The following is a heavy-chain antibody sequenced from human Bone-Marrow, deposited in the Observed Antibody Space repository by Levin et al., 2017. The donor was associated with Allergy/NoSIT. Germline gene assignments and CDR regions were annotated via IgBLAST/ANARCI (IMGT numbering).Heavy chain of an antibody. Sequence: PGGSLRLSCTASGFPFHTSAMTWVRQAPGQGLGWVSSISGDADMTSYADSVKGRFTVSRDNSKNMLFLQMDNLRVEDTAVFYCAKGSCGWFQGAGSWGQGTLVTVSS. CDR2: ISGDADMT. J-gene: IGHJ5*02. CDR1: GFPFHTSA. CDR3: AKGSCGWFQGAGS. D-gene: IGHD6-19*01. V-gene: IGHV3-23*01.